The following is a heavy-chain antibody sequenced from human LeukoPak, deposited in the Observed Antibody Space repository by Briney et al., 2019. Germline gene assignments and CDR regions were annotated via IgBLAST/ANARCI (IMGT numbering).Heavy chain of an antibody. D-gene: IGHD3-10*01. V-gene: IGHV1-18*01. CDR2: ISAYNGNT. CDR1: GYTFTSYG. CDR3: ARVSLLWFGELLNPPRYFDY. Sequence: ASVKVSCKASGYTFTSYGISWVRQAPGQGLEWMGWISAYNGNTNYAQKLQGRVTMTTDTSTSTAYMELRSLRSDDTAVYYCARVSLLWFGELLNPPRYFDYWGQGTLVTVSS. J-gene: IGHJ4*02.